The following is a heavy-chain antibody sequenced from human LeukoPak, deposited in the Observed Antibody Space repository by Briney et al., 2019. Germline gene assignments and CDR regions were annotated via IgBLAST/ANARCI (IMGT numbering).Heavy chain of an antibody. CDR2: ISSSSSYI. V-gene: IGHV3-21*01. D-gene: IGHD2-2*01. CDR1: GFTFSSHS. Sequence: MAGGSLRLSCAASGFTFSSHSMNWVRQAPGKGLEWVSSISSSSSYIYYADSVKGRFTISRDNAKNSLYLQMNSLRAEDTAVYYCAKDIVVVPALSVGYYYYGMDVWGQGTTVTVSS. CDR3: AKDIVVVPALSVGYYYYGMDV. J-gene: IGHJ6*02.